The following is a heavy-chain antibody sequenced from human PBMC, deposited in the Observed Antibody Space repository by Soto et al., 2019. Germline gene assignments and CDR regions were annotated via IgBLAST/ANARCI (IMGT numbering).Heavy chain of an antibody. CDR1: GGSISSGGYY. CDR2: IYYSGST. V-gene: IGHV4-31*03. J-gene: IGHJ5*02. Sequence: QVQLQESGPGLVKPSQTLSLTCTVSGGSISSGGYYWSWIRQHPGKGLEWIGYIYYSGSTHYNPSLKSRVTISVDTSKNQFSLKLSSVTAADTAVYYCARADCGGDCYLYNWFDPWGQGTLVTVSS. CDR3: ARADCGGDCYLYNWFDP. D-gene: IGHD2-21*02.